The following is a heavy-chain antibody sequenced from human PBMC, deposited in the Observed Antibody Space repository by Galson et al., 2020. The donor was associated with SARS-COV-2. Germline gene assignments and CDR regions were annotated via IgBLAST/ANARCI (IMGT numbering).Heavy chain of an antibody. Sequence: SETLSLTCTVSGGSINSGLYYWVWIRQPPGKGLEWIGSIDYDGRTDYNPSLKSRATISGDTSMTHFSLRLNSVTAADTAVYFCSREKSAATGGIDTWGQGPLVTVSS. V-gene: IGHV4-39*07. CDR3: SREKSAATGGIDT. D-gene: IGHD6-13*01. CDR2: IDYDGRT. J-gene: IGHJ5*01. CDR1: GGSINSGLYY.